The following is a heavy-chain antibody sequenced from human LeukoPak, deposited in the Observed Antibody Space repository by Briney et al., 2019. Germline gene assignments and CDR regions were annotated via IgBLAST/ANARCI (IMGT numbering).Heavy chain of an antibody. D-gene: IGHD2-21*01. CDR3: ARGRIVQCCYFDY. Sequence: SVKVSCKASGGTFSSYAISWVRQAPGQGLEWMGRIIPIFGTANYAQKFQGRVTITTDESTGTAYMELSSLRSEGTAVYYCARGRIVQCCYFDYWGQGTLVTVSS. J-gene: IGHJ4*02. V-gene: IGHV1-69*05. CDR2: IIPIFGTA. CDR1: GGTFSSYA.